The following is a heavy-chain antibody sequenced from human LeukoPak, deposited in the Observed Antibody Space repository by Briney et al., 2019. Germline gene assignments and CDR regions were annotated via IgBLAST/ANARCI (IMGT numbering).Heavy chain of an antibody. CDR3: ARDSSTWSWAEYFQH. CDR1: EISFSSSW. D-gene: IGHD6-13*01. Sequence: PGGSLRLSCAASEISFSSSWMHWVRQGPGKGLVWVSRVNSDGTRTNYADSVKGRFAISRDNAKNSLYLQMNSLRAEDTAVYYCARDSSTWSWAEYFQHWGQGTLVTVSS. V-gene: IGHV3-74*01. J-gene: IGHJ1*01. CDR2: VNSDGTRT.